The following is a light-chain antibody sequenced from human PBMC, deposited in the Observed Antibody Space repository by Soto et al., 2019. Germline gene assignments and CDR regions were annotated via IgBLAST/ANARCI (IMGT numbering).Light chain of an antibody. CDR2: AAS. CDR1: QAISRD. CDR3: QQTYSTLIT. Sequence: DIQMTQSPSSLSASVGDRVTITCRASQAISRDLNWYQQKPGKAPKLLIYAASSLQSGVPSRFSGSGSETDFTLIINSLQPEDFATYYCQQTYSTLITFGQGTRLEIK. J-gene: IGKJ5*01. V-gene: IGKV1-39*01.